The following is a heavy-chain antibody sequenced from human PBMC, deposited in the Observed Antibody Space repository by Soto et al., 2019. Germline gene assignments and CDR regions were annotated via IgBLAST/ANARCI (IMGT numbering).Heavy chain of an antibody. V-gene: IGHV4-39*01. CDR1: GGSISSSSYY. CDR2: IYYSGST. D-gene: IGHD6-6*01. J-gene: IGHJ6*02. Sequence: QLQLQESGPGLVKPSETLSLTCTVSGGSISSSSYYWGWIRQPPGKGLEWIGSIYYSGSTYYNPSLKSRVTRSVDTSKNQFSLKLSSVTAADTAVYYCARLSSSGSYYYYGMDVWGQGTTVTVSS. CDR3: ARLSSSGSYYYYGMDV.